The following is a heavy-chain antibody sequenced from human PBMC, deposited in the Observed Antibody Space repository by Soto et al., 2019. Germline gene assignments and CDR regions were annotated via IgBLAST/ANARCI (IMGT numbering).Heavy chain of an antibody. J-gene: IGHJ4*02. V-gene: IGHV1-24*01. Sequence: ASVKVSFKVSGYTLTELSMHWLRQAPGKGLEWMGGFDPEDGETIYAQKFQGRVTMTEDTSTDTAYMELSSLRSEDTAVYYCATLYDSSGYTTGYFDYWGQGTLVTVSS. D-gene: IGHD3-22*01. CDR2: FDPEDGET. CDR1: GYTLTELS. CDR3: ATLYDSSGYTTGYFDY.